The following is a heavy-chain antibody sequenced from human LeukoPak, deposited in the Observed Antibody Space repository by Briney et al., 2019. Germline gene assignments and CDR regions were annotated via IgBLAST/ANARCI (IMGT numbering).Heavy chain of an antibody. V-gene: IGHV1-69*13. CDR2: IIPIFGTA. CDR1: GGTFISYA. CDR3: ARHGDSSSWYFS. J-gene: IGHJ4*02. D-gene: IGHD6-13*01. Sequence: GASVKVSCKASGGTFISYAISWVRQAPGQGLEWMGGIIPIFGTANYAQKFQGRVTITADESTSTAYMELSSLRSEDTAVYYCARHGDSSSWYFSWGQGTLVTVSS.